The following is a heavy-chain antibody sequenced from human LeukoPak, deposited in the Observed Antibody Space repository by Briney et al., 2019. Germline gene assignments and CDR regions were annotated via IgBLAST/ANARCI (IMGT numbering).Heavy chain of an antibody. CDR1: GFTFSSYG. CDR3: ARDTGSYYEFDP. CDR2: IRYDGSNK. J-gene: IGHJ5*02. Sequence: GGSLRLSCAASGFTFSSYGMHWVRQAPGKGLEWVAFIRYDGSNKYYADSVKGRFTISRDNAKNTLYLQMNSLRAEDTAVYYCARDTGSYYEFDPWGQGTLVTVSS. D-gene: IGHD1-26*01. V-gene: IGHV3-30*02.